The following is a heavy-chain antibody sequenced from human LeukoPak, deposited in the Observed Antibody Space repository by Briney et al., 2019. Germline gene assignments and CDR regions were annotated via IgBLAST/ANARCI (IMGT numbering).Heavy chain of an antibody. Sequence: SETLSLTCAVYGGSFSGYYWSWIRQPPGKGLEWIGEINHSGSTNYNPSLKSRVTISVDTSKNQFSLKLSSVTAADTAVYYCARERWSSPQGVDYWGQGTLVTVSS. D-gene: IGHD3-3*01. V-gene: IGHV4-34*01. CDR1: GGSFSGYY. J-gene: IGHJ4*02. CDR2: INHSGST. CDR3: ARERWSSPQGVDY.